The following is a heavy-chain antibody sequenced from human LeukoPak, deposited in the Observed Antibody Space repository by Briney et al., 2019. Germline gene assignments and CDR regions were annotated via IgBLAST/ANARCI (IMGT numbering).Heavy chain of an antibody. CDR3: ARRDSGFDY. CDR2: INHSGST. V-gene: IGHV4-34*01. D-gene: IGHD3-3*01. Sequence: SETLSLTCAVYGGSFSGYYWSWVRQPPGKGLEWIGEINHSGSTNYNPSLKSRVTISADTSKNQFSLKLSSVTAADTAVYYCARRDSGFDYWGQGTLVTVSS. CDR1: GGSFSGYY. J-gene: IGHJ4*02.